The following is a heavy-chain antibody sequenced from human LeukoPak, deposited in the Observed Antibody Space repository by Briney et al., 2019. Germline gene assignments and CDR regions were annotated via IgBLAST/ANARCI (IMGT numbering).Heavy chain of an antibody. V-gene: IGHV1-8*01. Sequence: GASVKVSCKASGYTFTSYDINWVRQATGQGLEWMGRMNPNSGNTGYAQKFQGRVTMTRNTSVSTAYMELSSLRSEDTAVYYCARASTDYYDSSGQSGYWGQGTLVTVSS. CDR3: ARASTDYYDSSGQSGY. J-gene: IGHJ4*02. D-gene: IGHD3-22*01. CDR1: GYTFTSYD. CDR2: MNPNSGNT.